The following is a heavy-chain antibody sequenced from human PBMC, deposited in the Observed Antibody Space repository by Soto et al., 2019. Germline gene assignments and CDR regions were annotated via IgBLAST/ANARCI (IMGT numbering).Heavy chain of an antibody. CDR2: ISAYNGNT. Sequence: WASVKVSCKASGYTFTSYGISWVRQAPGQGLEWMGWISAYNGNTNYAQKLQGRVTMTTDTSTSTAYMELRSLRSDDTAVYYCARGAKGLLWFGELLLPPAYWGQGTLVTVSS. J-gene: IGHJ4*02. V-gene: IGHV1-18*01. CDR3: ARGAKGLLWFGELLLPPAY. D-gene: IGHD3-10*01. CDR1: GYTFTSYG.